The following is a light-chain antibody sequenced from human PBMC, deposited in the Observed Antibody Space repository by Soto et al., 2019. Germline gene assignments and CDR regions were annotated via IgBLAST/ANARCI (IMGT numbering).Light chain of an antibody. CDR1: QSISSW. Sequence: DIQMTQSPSTLSASVGDRVTITCRASQSISSWLSWYQQKPGKAPKLLIYDASSLESGVPSRFSGSGSGTEFTLTISGLQPDDFATYYCQQYSTYSSLTFGGGTKVDI. CDR2: DAS. J-gene: IGKJ4*01. CDR3: QQYSTYSSLT. V-gene: IGKV1-5*01.